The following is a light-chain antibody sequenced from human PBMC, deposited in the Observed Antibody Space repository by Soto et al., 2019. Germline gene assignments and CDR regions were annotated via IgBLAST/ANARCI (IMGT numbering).Light chain of an antibody. CDR2: GAS. CDR1: QSVATN. Sequence: DIEMTQSPAAMSMSPGERTTLSCRASQSVATNLAWYQQKPGQAPRLLIYGASTRATGIPARFSGSGSGTEFTLTISSLQSVDFAVYSCQQYNNWPWTFGQGTKVDIK. J-gene: IGKJ1*01. CDR3: QQYNNWPWT. V-gene: IGKV3-15*01.